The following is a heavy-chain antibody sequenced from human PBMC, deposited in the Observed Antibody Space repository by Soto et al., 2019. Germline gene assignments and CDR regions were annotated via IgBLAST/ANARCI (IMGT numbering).Heavy chain of an antibody. D-gene: IGHD1-26*01. V-gene: IGHV4-4*07. Sequence: PSETLSLTCSVSGASLLSSYWSWVRQPAGKGLEWIGHIFSSGRTSYNPSLKSRLTMSIDPSMNVFSLNLSSVTAADTAVYYCAKGWDVKYFDYWGRGTLVTSPQ. J-gene: IGHJ4*02. CDR1: GASLLSSY. CDR3: AKGWDVKYFDY. CDR2: IFSSGRT.